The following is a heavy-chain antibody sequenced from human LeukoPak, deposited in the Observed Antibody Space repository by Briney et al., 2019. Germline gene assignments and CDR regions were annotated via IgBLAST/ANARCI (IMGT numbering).Heavy chain of an antibody. CDR2: ISSSSSTI. Sequence: PGGSLRLSCATSGFTFSSYEMNWVRQAPGKGLEWVSYISSSSSTIYYADSVKGRFTISRDNAKNSLYLQMNSLRAEDTAVYYCARDKRTYYYDSSGYYYKVNWFDPWGQGTLVTVSS. CDR1: GFTFSSYE. CDR3: ARDKRTYYYDSSGYYYKVNWFDP. D-gene: IGHD3-22*01. J-gene: IGHJ5*02. V-gene: IGHV3-48*01.